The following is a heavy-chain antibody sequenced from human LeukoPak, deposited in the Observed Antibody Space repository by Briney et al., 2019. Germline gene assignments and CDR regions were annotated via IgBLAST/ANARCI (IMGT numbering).Heavy chain of an antibody. V-gene: IGHV4-34*01. CDR2: INHSGST. Sequence: SETLSLTCAVYGGSFSGYYWSWIRQPPGKGLEWIGEINHSGSTNYNPSLKSRVTISVGTSKNQFSLKLSSVTAADTAVYYCARVVPPYYYGSGSYYNVYGMDVWGQGTTVTVSS. CDR3: ARVVPPYYYGSGSYYNVYGMDV. D-gene: IGHD3-10*01. CDR1: GGSFSGYY. J-gene: IGHJ6*02.